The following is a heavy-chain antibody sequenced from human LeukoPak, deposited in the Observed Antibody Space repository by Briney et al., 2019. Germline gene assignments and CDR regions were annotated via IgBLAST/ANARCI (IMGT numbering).Heavy chain of an antibody. CDR2: MNPNSGNT. J-gene: IGHJ6*03. Sequence: ASVKVSCKASGYTFTSYDINWVRQATGQGLEWMGWMNPNSGNTGYAQKFQGRVTMTRNTSISTAYMELSSLRSEDTAVYYCARVWQGRHIAALVYYYYMDVWGKGTTVTVSS. V-gene: IGHV1-8*01. CDR1: GYTFTSYD. D-gene: IGHD6-6*01. CDR3: ARVWQGRHIAALVYYYYMDV.